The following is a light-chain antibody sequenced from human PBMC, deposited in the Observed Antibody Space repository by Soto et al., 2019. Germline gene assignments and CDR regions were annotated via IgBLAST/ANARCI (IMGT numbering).Light chain of an antibody. CDR2: AAS. CDR3: QEYNSAPLT. V-gene: IGKV1-27*01. CDR1: HGISNY. Sequence: DIQMTQSPSSLSASVGDRVTITCRASHGISNYLAWYQQKPGKVPKLLIYAASTLQSVVPSRFSGSESGTDVTLPISSLQPEDVATYHCQEYNSAPLTFGGGTKVEIK. J-gene: IGKJ4*01.